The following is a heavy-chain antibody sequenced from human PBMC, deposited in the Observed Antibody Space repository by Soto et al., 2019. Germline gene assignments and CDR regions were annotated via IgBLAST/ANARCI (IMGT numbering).Heavy chain of an antibody. Sequence: QVQLVQSGAEVKKPGSSVKVSCKASGGTFSSYAISWVRQAPGQGLEWMGGIIPIFGTANYAQKFQGRVTITADETTSTAYMEMSSLRSEDTAVEYCARVSDYGDYEFPIPKDYYYYGMDVWGQGTTVTVSS. CDR2: IIPIFGTA. D-gene: IGHD4-17*01. V-gene: IGHV1-69*12. J-gene: IGHJ6*02. CDR1: GGTFSSYA. CDR3: ARVSDYGDYEFPIPKDYYYYGMDV.